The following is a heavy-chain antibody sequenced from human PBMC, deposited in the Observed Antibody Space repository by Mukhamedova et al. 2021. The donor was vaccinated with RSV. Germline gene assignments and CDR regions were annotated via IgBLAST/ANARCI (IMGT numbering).Heavy chain of an antibody. V-gene: IGHV4-34*01. CDR2: INHSGST. CDR3: ARGLKIYDYVWGSYRFDGMDV. J-gene: IGHJ6*02. Sequence: MGEINHSGSTNYNPSLKSRVTISVDTSKNQFSLKLSSVTAADTAVYYCARGLKIYDYVWGSYRFDGMDVWGQGTTVTVSS. D-gene: IGHD3-16*02.